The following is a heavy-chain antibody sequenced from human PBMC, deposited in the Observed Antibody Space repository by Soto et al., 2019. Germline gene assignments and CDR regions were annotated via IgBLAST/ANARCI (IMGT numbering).Heavy chain of an antibody. J-gene: IGHJ6*02. D-gene: IGHD3-3*01. V-gene: IGHV1-18*01. CDR2: ISTSNGYT. CDR1: GYSFSTYV. Sequence: ASVKVSCKASGYSFSTYVISWVRQAPGQGLEWMGWISTSNGYTNYAQKFQGRVSMTTDTSTNTAYMEVRSLRSDDTAFYFCARDRSLALLEWSPSDPYGMDVWGQGTSVPVPS. CDR3: ARDRSLALLEWSPSDPYGMDV.